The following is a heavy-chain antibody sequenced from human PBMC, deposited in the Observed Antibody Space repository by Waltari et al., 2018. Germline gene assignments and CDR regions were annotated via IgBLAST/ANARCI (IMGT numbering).Heavy chain of an antibody. Sequence: QVQLVESGGGVVQPGGSLRLSCAASGFTFSSYGMSWVRQAPGKGREWVALICYGGSNKYYADSVKGRFTISRDNSKNTLYLQMNSLRAEDTAVYYCAKDRGSSGWLPDYWGQGTLVTVSS. J-gene: IGHJ4*02. V-gene: IGHV3-30*02. D-gene: IGHD6-19*01. CDR2: ICYGGSNK. CDR1: GFTFSSYG. CDR3: AKDRGSSGWLPDY.